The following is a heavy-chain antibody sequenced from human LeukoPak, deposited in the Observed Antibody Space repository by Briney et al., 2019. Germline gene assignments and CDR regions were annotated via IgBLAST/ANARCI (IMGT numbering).Heavy chain of an antibody. CDR2: ISGTGSST. V-gene: IGHV3-23*01. D-gene: IGHD2-2*02. J-gene: IGHJ5*02. Sequence: GGSLRLSCEASGFTFGNYAMNWVRQALGKGLEWVSTISGTGSSTYYADSAKGRFTISRDNSKDTLFLQLNSLTAADTAMYFCAKASVAIPQYCNSWGQGTLVTVSS. CDR1: GFTFGNYA. CDR3: AKASVAIPQYCNS.